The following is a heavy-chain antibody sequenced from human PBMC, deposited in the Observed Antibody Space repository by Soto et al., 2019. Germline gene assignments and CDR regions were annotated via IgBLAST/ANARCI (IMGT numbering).Heavy chain of an antibody. D-gene: IGHD6-19*01. CDR2: INHYGST. J-gene: IGHJ4*02. CDR1: GTSFSAYY. CDR3: ARGDIAVADTTQFDY. Sequence: SETLSLTCVVYGTSFSAYYWTWIRQPPGKGLEWIGEINHYGSTNYNPSLKSRVTISVDTSKNQLSLKVTSVTAADTGIYYCARGDIAVADTTQFDYWGQGTLVTVSS. V-gene: IGHV4-34*01.